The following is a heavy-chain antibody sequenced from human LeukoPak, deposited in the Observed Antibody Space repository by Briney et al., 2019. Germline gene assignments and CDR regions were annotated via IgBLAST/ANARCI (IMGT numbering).Heavy chain of an antibody. CDR1: GGSFSGYY. CDR2: INHSGST. Sequence: SETLSLTCAVYGGSFSGYYWSWIRQPPGKGLEWIGEINHSGSTNYNPSLKSRVTISVDTSKNQFSLKLSSVTAADTAVYYCARGGYDSSGYGPYYYYYMDVWGKGTTVTVSS. J-gene: IGHJ6*03. CDR3: ARGGYDSSGYGPYYYYYMDV. V-gene: IGHV4-34*01. D-gene: IGHD3-22*01.